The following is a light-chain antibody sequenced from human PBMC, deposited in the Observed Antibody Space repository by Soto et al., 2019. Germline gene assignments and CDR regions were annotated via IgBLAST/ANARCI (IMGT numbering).Light chain of an antibody. V-gene: IGKV3-15*01. CDR3: QQYNNWPPVT. Sequence: EIVMTQSPATLSVSPGERATLSCRASQSVSSNLAWYQQKPGQAPRLLMYGASTRAPGIPARFSGSGSGTEFTLTVSSLQSEDFAVYYCQQYNNWPPVTFGQGTRLEIK. J-gene: IGKJ5*01. CDR2: GAS. CDR1: QSVSSN.